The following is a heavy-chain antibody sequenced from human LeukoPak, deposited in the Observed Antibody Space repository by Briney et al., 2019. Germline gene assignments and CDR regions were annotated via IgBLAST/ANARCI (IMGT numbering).Heavy chain of an antibody. J-gene: IGHJ4*02. D-gene: IGHD4-17*01. CDR1: GFTFSSYS. Sequence: GGSLRLSCAASGFTFSSYSMNWVRQAPGKGLEWVSSISSSSSYIYYADSVKGRFTISRDNAKNSLYLQMNSLRAEDTAVYYCARDLLGDYSPHDYWGQGTLVTVSS. CDR2: ISSSSSYI. V-gene: IGHV3-21*01. CDR3: ARDLLGDYSPHDY.